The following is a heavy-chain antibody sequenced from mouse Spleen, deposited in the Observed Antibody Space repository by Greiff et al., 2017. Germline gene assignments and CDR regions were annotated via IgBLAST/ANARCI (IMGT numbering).Heavy chain of an antibody. Sequence: VQLQQSGAELVKPGASVKMSCKASGYSFTSYWITWVKQRPGQGLEWIRDIYPGSGSTNYNEKFKSKATLTVDTSSSTAYMQLSSLTSEDSAVYYCARSRTTVVDAMDYWGQGTSVTVSS. J-gene: IGHJ4*01. V-gene: IGHV1-55*01. CDR2: IYPGSGST. CDR1: GYSFTSYW. D-gene: IGHD1-1*01. CDR3: ARSRTTVVDAMDY.